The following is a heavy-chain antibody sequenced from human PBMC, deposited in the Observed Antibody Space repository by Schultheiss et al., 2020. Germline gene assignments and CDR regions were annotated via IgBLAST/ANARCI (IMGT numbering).Heavy chain of an antibody. CDR3: ARECSSWRGGNWFDP. D-gene: IGHD6-13*01. J-gene: IGHJ5*02. Sequence: GGSLRLSCAASGFTFSSYAMSWVRQAPGKGLEWVSSISSSSSYIYYADSVKGRFTISRDNAKNSLYLQMNSLRAEDTAVYYCARECSSWRGGNWFDPWGQGTLVTV. CDR1: GFTFSSYA. CDR2: ISSSSSYI. V-gene: IGHV3-21*01.